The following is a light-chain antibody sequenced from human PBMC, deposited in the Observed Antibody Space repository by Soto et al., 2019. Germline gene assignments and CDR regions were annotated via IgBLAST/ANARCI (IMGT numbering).Light chain of an antibody. V-gene: IGLV2-14*01. CDR1: SXDVGGYNF. J-gene: IGLJ1*01. Sequence: QSALTQPASVSGSPGQSITISCTGTSXDVGGYNFVSWYQHHPGKAPKLMIYEVSNRPSGVSNRFSGSKSGNTASLTISGLQAEDEADYYCSSYTSSSTLVFGTGTKVTVL. CDR2: EVS. CDR3: SSYTSSSTLV.